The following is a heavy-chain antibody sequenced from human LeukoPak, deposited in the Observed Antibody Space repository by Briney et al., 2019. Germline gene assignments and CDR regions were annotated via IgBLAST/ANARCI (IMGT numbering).Heavy chain of an antibody. J-gene: IGHJ3*02. CDR2: ISGSGGST. CDR1: GFTFSSYA. CDR3: AKAMIVVVKVDAFDI. Sequence: PGGSLRLSCAASGFTFSSYAMSWVRQAPGKGLEWVSAISGSGGSTYYADSVKGRLTISRDNSKNTLYLQMNSLRAEDTAVYYCAKAMIVVVKVDAFDIWGQGTMVTVSS. V-gene: IGHV3-23*01. D-gene: IGHD3-22*01.